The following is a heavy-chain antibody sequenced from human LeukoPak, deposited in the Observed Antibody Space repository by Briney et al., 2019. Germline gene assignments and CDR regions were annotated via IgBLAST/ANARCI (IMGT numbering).Heavy chain of an antibody. Sequence: ASVKVSYKASGYTFTGYYMHWVRQVPGQGLEGMGWINPNSGGTNYAQKFQGRVTMTRDTSISKAYMELSRLRSDDTAVYYCAREIIAAAGYYYYYGMDVWGQGTTVTVSS. CDR3: AREIIAAAGYYYYYGMDV. V-gene: IGHV1-2*02. D-gene: IGHD6-13*01. CDR1: GYTFTGYY. J-gene: IGHJ6*02. CDR2: INPNSGGT.